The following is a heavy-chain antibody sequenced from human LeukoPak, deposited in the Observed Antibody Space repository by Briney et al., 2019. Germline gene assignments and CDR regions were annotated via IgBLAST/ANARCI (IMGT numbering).Heavy chain of an antibody. D-gene: IGHD5-12*01. J-gene: IGHJ4*02. V-gene: IGHV1-69*06. CDR3: ARGFGGGYDFFDY. Sequence: ASVKVSCKASGGTFSSYAISWVRQAPGQGLEWMGGIIPIFGTANYAQKFQGRVTITADKSRSTAYMELSSLRSEDTAVYYCARGFGGGYDFFDYWGQGTLVTVSS. CDR2: IIPIFGTA. CDR1: GGTFSSYA.